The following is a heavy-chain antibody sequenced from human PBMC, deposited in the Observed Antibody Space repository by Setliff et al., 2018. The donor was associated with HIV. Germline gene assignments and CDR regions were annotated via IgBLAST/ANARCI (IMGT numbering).Heavy chain of an antibody. CDR3: GRHSLYGPAAISALDY. CDR1: GGPSSGY. CDR2: ISHSGST. D-gene: IGHD2-2*02. V-gene: IGHV4-34*01. Sequence: KTSETLSLTCAVYGGPSSGYWSWVRQSPGKGLEWIGEISHSGSTNYNLSLKSRAAISADTSKKQFSLNLRSVTAADTAVYYCGRHSLYGPAAISALDYWGQGALVTVSS. J-gene: IGHJ4*02.